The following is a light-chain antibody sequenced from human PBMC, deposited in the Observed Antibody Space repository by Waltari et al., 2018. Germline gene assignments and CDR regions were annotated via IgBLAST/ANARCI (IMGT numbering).Light chain of an antibody. J-gene: IGLJ3*02. Sequence: QLVLTQSPSASASPGASVKPTCTLSSGHSSNIIAWLQQQPGKGPRYLMQVNSDGSHRKGDEIPDRFSGSSSGAERYLTISSLQSEDEADYYCETGGHGTWVFGGGTKLTVL. CDR1: SGHSSNI. V-gene: IGLV4-69*01. CDR2: VNSDGSH. CDR3: ETGGHGTWV.